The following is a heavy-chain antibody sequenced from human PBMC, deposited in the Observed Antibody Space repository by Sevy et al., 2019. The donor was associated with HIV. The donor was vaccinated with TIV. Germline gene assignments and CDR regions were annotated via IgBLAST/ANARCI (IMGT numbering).Heavy chain of an antibody. CDR2: ISGSGGST. Sequence: GGSLRLSCTASGFTFGDYAMSWVRQAPGKGLEWVSAISGSGGSTYYADSVKGRFTISRDNSKNTLYLQMNSLRAEDTAVYYCAKDRTTFRDSSGYYSLNYYGMDVWGQGTTVTVSS. V-gene: IGHV3-23*01. CDR1: GFTFGDYA. J-gene: IGHJ6*02. D-gene: IGHD3-22*01. CDR3: AKDRTTFRDSSGYYSLNYYGMDV.